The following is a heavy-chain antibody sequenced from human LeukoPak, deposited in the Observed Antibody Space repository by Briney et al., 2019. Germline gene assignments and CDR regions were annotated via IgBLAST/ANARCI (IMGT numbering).Heavy chain of an antibody. CDR3: ARAPYYFDY. J-gene: IGHJ4*02. CDR2: IKQDGNEK. CDR1: GFTFSRYW. Sequence: GGSLRLFCAASGFTFSRYWMNWVRQAPGKGLEWVANIKQDGNEKYYVDSVKGRLTISRDNAKNSLYLQMNSLRAEDTAVYYCARAPYYFDYWGQGTLVTVSS. V-gene: IGHV3-7*04.